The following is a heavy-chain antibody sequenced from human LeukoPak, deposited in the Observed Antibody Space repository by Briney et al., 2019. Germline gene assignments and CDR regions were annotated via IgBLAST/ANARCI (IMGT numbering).Heavy chain of an antibody. CDR2: ISAYNGNT. J-gene: IGHJ4*02. CDR3: ARVDYYDSSGYYSIDY. V-gene: IGHV1-18*01. CDR1: GYTFTSYG. Sequence: ASVKVSCKASGYTFTSYGISWVRQAPGQALEWMGWISAYNGNTNYAQKLQGRVTMTTDTSTSTAYMELRSLRSDDTAVYYCARVDYYDSSGYYSIDYWGQGTLVTVAS. D-gene: IGHD3-22*01.